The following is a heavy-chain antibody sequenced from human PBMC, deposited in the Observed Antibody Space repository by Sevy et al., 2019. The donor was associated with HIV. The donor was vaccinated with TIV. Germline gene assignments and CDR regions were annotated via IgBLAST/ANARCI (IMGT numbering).Heavy chain of an antibody. CDR3: ARAPRGVRGVRWFDP. J-gene: IGHJ5*02. D-gene: IGHD3-10*01. CDR1: GGSFSGYY. Sequence: SETLSLTCAVYGGSFSGYYWSWIRQPPGKGLEWIGEINHSGSTNYNPSLKSRVTISVDTSKNQFSLKLGSVTAVDTAVYYCARAPRGVRGVRWFDPWGQGTLVTVSS. CDR2: INHSGST. V-gene: IGHV4-34*01.